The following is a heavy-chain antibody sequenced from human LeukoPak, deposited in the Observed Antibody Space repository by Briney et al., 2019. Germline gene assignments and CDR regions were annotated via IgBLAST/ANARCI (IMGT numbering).Heavy chain of an antibody. Sequence: SVNVACKAYGGTFSSYAISWVRQAPGQGLEWMGGIIPIFGTANYAQKFQGRVTITADESTSTAYMELSSLRSEDTAVYYCARGGDPLGAYYYYGTDVWGQGTTVTVSS. CDR3: ARGGDPLGAYYYYGTDV. CDR1: GGTFSSYA. J-gene: IGHJ6*02. V-gene: IGHV1-69*01. CDR2: IIPIFGTA. D-gene: IGHD2-21*02.